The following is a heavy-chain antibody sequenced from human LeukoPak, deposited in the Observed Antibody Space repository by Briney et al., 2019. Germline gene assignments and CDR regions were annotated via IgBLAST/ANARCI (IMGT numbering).Heavy chain of an antibody. J-gene: IGHJ4*02. Sequence: ASVKVSCKASGYTFTSYYMHWVRQAPGQGLEWMGIVNPSGGSTSYAQKFQGRVTMTRDTSTTTVYMELSSLRSEDTAVYYCARGNPTNCGDYLYYFDYWGQGTLVTVSS. CDR1: GYTFTSYY. D-gene: IGHD4-17*01. V-gene: IGHV1-46*01. CDR3: ARGNPTNCGDYLYYFDY. CDR2: VNPSGGST.